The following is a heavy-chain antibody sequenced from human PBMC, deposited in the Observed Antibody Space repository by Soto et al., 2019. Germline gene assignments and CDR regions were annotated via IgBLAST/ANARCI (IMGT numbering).Heavy chain of an antibody. CDR1: GDSVTSVSDY. J-gene: IGHJ6*02. CDR3: ARGVGFGYYFYHMDL. V-gene: IGHV4-61*01. Sequence: SETLSLTCTVSGDSVTSVSDYWSWIRQPPGKGLEWIGYIYYSGSADYNPSLGSRVTISIDTSKNQFSLKLTSVTAADTAVYYCARGVGFGYYFYHMDLWGQGTTVTVSS. D-gene: IGHD3-10*01. CDR2: IYYSGSA.